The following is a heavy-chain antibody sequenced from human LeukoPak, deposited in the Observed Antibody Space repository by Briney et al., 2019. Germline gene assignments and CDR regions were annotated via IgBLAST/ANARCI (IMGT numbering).Heavy chain of an antibody. J-gene: IGHJ4*02. D-gene: IGHD3-16*01. CDR3: ARQGERAIDC. Sequence: SETLSLTCTVSGGSISSHYWGWIRQPPGKGLEWLGYIYYSGSTNYNPSLKSRVTISLDTSKNQFSLRLSSVTAADTAVYSCARQGERAIDCWGQGTLVTVSS. V-gene: IGHV4-59*11. CDR1: GGSISSHY. CDR2: IYYSGST.